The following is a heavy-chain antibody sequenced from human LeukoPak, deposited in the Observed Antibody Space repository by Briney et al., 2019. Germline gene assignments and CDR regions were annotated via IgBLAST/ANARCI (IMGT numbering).Heavy chain of an antibody. Sequence: SETLSLTCTVSGGSISSYYWSWIRQPAGKGLEWIGRIYTSGSTNYNPSLKSRVTMSVHTSKNQFSLKLSSVTAAHTAVYYCAREAGDIVVVPAAMFEWFDPWGQGTLVTVSS. CDR3: AREAGDIVVVPAAMFEWFDP. J-gene: IGHJ5*02. D-gene: IGHD2-2*01. V-gene: IGHV4-4*07. CDR2: IYTSGST. CDR1: GGSISSYY.